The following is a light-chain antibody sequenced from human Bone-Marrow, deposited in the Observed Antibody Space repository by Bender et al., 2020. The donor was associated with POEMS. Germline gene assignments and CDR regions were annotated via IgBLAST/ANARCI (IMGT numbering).Light chain of an antibody. CDR1: SSNIGAHA. CDR3: TVWEDSLNGWV. V-gene: IGLV1-44*01. J-gene: IGLJ3*02. Sequence: QSVLTQPPSASGTPGQRVTISCSGGSSNIGAHAVNWYQHLPGTAPKLLIYSSHRRPSEVPDRFSGSRSGTSASLPISGLQSADEADYYCTVWEDSLNGWVFGVGTKRTV. CDR2: SSH.